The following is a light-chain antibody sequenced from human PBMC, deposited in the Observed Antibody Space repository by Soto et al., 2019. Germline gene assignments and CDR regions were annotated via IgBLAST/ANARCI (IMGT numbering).Light chain of an antibody. V-gene: IGLV1-40*01. CDR3: QSYDSSLSGVV. CDR1: SSNIGTGYD. J-gene: IGLJ2*01. Sequence: QSVLTQRPSVSGAPGQRVTISCTGSSSNIGTGYDVHWYQQLPGTAPKLLIYGNINRPSGVPDRFSGSKSGTSASLAITGLQAEDEAAYHCQSYDSSLSGVVFGGGTKLTVL. CDR2: GNI.